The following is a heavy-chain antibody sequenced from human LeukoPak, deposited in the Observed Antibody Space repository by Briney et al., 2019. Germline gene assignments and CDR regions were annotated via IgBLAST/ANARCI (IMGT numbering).Heavy chain of an antibody. Sequence: GGSLRLSCAASGFTFSSYSMNWVRQAPGKGLEWVAVIWYDGSNKYYADSVKGRFTISRDNSKNTLYLQMNSLRAEDTAVYYCAMCIAAAGTRRDYYYYGMDVWGKGTTVTVSS. CDR1: GFTFSSYS. J-gene: IGHJ6*04. CDR2: IWYDGSNK. CDR3: AMCIAAAGTRRDYYYYGMDV. V-gene: IGHV3-33*08. D-gene: IGHD6-13*01.